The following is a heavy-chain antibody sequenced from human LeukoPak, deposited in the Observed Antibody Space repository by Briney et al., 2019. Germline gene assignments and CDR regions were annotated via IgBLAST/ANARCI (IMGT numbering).Heavy chain of an antibody. CDR1: GFTFSSYS. D-gene: IGHD3-22*01. Sequence: PGGSLRLSCAASGFTFSSYSMNWVRQAPGKGLEWVSSISSSSSYIYYADSVKGRFTISGDNAKNSLYLQMNSLRAEDTAVYYCARDRGHYYDSSGLFDYWGQGTLVTVSS. V-gene: IGHV3-21*01. J-gene: IGHJ4*02. CDR2: ISSSSSYI. CDR3: ARDRGHYYDSSGLFDY.